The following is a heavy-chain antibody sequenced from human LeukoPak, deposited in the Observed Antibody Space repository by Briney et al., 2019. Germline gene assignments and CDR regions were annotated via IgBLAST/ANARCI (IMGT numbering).Heavy chain of an antibody. D-gene: IGHD1-26*01. CDR2: IYYSGST. CDR3: ARLIIVGATRGDY. J-gene: IGHJ4*02. Sequence: PSETLSLTCTASGGSISSSNYYWGWIRQPPGKGLEWIGSIYYSGSTYYNPSLKSRVTISVDTSKNQFSLKLSSVTAADTAVYYCARLIIVGATRGDYWGQGTLVTVSS. CDR1: GGSISSSNYY. V-gene: IGHV4-39*01.